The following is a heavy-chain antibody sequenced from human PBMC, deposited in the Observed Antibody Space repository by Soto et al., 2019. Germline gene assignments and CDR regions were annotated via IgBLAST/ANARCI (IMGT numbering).Heavy chain of an antibody. V-gene: IGHV4-31*03. D-gene: IGHD3-9*01. J-gene: IGHJ5*02. CDR2: IYYSGST. CDR3: ARDPGDYDILPGPDP. Sequence: SETLSLTCTVSGGSISSGGYYWSWIRQHPGKGLEWIGYIYYSGSTYYNPSLKSRVTISVDTSKNQFSLKLSSVTAADTAVYYCARDPGDYDILPGPDPWGQGTLVTVSS. CDR1: GGSISSGGYY.